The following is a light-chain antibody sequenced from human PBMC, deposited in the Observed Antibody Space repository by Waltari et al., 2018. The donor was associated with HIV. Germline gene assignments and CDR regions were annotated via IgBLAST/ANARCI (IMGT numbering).Light chain of an antibody. CDR3: SSYTSSTPYV. Sequence: QSALTQPASVSGSPGQSITISCTGPSSDVGGYDYVSWYQLYPGKAPKLMISEVSNRPSGVSNRFSGSKSGNTASLTISGLQAEDEADYYCSSYTSSTPYVFGTGTKVTVL. V-gene: IGLV2-14*01. CDR1: SSDVGGYDY. J-gene: IGLJ1*01. CDR2: EVS.